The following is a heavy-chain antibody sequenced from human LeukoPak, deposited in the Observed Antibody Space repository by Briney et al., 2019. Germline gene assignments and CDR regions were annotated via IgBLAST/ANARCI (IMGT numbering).Heavy chain of an antibody. CDR1: GFTFSSYA. CDR2: IWYDGSNK. V-gene: IGHV3-33*08. Sequence: PGGSLRFSCAASGFTFSSYAMSWVRQAPGKGLEWVAVIWYDGSNKYYADSVMGRFTISRDNSKNTLYLRMNSLRAEDTAVYYCARDLFHLIEATIGFDYWGQGTLVTVSS. D-gene: IGHD5-12*01. CDR3: ARDLFHLIEATIGFDY. J-gene: IGHJ4*02.